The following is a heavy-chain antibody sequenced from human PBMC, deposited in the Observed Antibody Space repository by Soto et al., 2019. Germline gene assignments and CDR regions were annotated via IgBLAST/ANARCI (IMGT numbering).Heavy chain of an antibody. CDR2: INPKSGVT. D-gene: IGHD2-21*02. Sequence: VKVSCKASGYSFIGYYMHWVRQAPGQGLEWMGWINPKSGVTNYAQKFQGRVTMTRDTSITTAYMELSSLRSDDTAVYYCARGDVNWFDPWGQGTLVTVSS. CDR1: GYSFIGYY. CDR3: ARGDVNWFDP. V-gene: IGHV1-2*02. J-gene: IGHJ5*02.